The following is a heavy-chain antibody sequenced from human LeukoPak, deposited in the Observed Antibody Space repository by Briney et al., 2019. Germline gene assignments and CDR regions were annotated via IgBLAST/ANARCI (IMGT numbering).Heavy chain of an antibody. CDR2: INHSGST. V-gene: IGHV4-34*01. Sequence: SETLSLTCTVSGGSISSYYWSWIRQPPGXXLEWIGEINHSGSTNYNPSLKSRVTISVDTSKNQFSLKLSSVTAADTAVYYCARGQGYDSSGYESDYWGQGTLVTVSS. CDR1: GGSISSYY. J-gene: IGHJ4*02. D-gene: IGHD3-22*01. CDR3: ARGQGYDSSGYESDY.